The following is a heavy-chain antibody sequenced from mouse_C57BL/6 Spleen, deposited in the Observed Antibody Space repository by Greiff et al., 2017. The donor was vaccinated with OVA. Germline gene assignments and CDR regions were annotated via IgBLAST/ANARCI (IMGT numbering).Heavy chain of an antibody. J-gene: IGHJ2*01. CDR2: IRNKSNGYTT. Sequence: EVKLVESGAGLVQPGGSLSLSCAASGFTFTDYYMRWVRQPPGKALEWLGFIRNKSNGYTTEYSATVKGRFTISRSNSQNILYLQMNALRAEDSATYYCSRRAGGYYEDYFDYWGQGTTLTVSS. CDR3: SRRAGGYYEDYFDY. D-gene: IGHD2-3*01. CDR1: GFTFTDYY. V-gene: IGHV7-3*01.